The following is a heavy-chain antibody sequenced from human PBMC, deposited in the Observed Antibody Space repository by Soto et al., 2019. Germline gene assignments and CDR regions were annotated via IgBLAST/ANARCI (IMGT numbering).Heavy chain of an antibody. CDR3: ARGLYSSGWYPDYFDY. J-gene: IGHJ4*02. D-gene: IGHD6-19*01. CDR2: IKQDGSDK. Sequence: EVQLVESGGGLGQPGGSLRLSCADSGFTFSSYWMSWVRQAPGKGLEWVANIKQDGSDKYYVDSVKGRFTISRDNAKNALYLQMNILRAEDTAVYYCARGLYSSGWYPDYFDYWGQGTLVTVSS. CDR1: GFTFSSYW. V-gene: IGHV3-7*01.